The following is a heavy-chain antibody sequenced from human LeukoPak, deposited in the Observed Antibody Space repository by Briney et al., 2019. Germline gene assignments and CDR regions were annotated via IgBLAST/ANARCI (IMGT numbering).Heavy chain of an antibody. CDR1: GFSLSTSGMC. CDR2: IDWDDDK. D-gene: IGHD6-19*01. CDR3: ARIRVAVAGTGPLRDGMDV. Sequence: SGPALVKPTQTLTLTCTFSGFSLSTSGMCVSWIRQPPGKALEWLALIDWDDDKYYSTSLKTRLTISKDTSKNQVVLTMTNMDPVDTATYYCARIRVAVAGTGPLRDGMDVWGQGTTVTVSS. V-gene: IGHV2-70*01. J-gene: IGHJ6*02.